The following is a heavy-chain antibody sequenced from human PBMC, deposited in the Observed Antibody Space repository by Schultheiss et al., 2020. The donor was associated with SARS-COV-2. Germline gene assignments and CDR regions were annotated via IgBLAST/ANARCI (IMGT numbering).Heavy chain of an antibody. D-gene: IGHD6-25*01. CDR1: GFTFSGSA. CDR2: IRSKANSYST. CDR3: ARVSSVYYLDY. V-gene: IGHV3-73*01. Sequence: GESLKISCAASGFTFSGSAMHWVRQASGKGLEWVGRIRSKANSYSTEYAASVKGRFTISRDDSKNSLYLQMNSLKTEDTAVYYCARVSSVYYLDYWGQGTLVTVS. J-gene: IGHJ4*02.